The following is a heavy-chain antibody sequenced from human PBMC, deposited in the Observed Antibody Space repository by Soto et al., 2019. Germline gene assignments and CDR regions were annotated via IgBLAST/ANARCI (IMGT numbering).Heavy chain of an antibody. CDR3: ARGYNWNAQGLDP. D-gene: IGHD1-20*01. J-gene: IGHJ5*02. CDR2: IYYSGST. Sequence: SETLSLTCTVSGGSISSSSYYWGWIRQPPGKGLEWIGSIYYSGSTYYNPSLKSRVTISVDTSKNQFSLKLSSVTAADTAVYYCARGYNWNAQGLDPWGQGTLVTVSS. V-gene: IGHV4-39*01. CDR1: GGSISSSSYY.